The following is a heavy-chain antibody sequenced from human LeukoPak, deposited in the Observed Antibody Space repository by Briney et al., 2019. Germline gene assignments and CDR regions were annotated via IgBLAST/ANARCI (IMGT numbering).Heavy chain of an antibody. CDR2: ISSSSSYI. D-gene: IGHD6-13*01. V-gene: IGHV3-21*01. CDR3: ASRYSSSWYGDLDY. Sequence: PGGSLRLSCAASGFTFSSYSMNWVRQAPGKGLEWVSSISSSSSYIYYADSVKGRFTISRDNAKNSLYLQMNSLRAEDTAVYYCASRYSSSWYGDLDYWGQGTLVTVSS. J-gene: IGHJ4*02. CDR1: GFTFSSYS.